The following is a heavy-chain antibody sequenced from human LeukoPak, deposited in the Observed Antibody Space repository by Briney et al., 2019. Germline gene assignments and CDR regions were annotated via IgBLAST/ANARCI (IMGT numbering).Heavy chain of an antibody. D-gene: IGHD2-2*01. CDR1: GGTFSSYA. CDR3: ARDGVVVPAAMADYYYYYMDV. J-gene: IGHJ6*03. V-gene: IGHV1-69*13. CDR2: IIPIFGTA. Sequence: GASVKVSCKASGGTFSSYAISWVRQAPGQGLEWMGGIIPIFGTANYAQKFQGRVTITADESTSTAYMELSSLRSEDTAVYYCARDGVVVPAAMADYYYYYMDVWGKGTTVTVPS.